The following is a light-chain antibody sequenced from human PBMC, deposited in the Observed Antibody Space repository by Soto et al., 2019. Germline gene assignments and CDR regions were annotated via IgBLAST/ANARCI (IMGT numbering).Light chain of an antibody. Sequence: MTQSPGTLSVSPGERATLSCRASQSVSTNLVWYQHKPGQAPRLLIYGASTRATGVPARFSGSGSGTEFTLTISSLQSEDSAVYYCQQNNNWPAFGQGTKVEIK. V-gene: IGKV3D-15*01. J-gene: IGKJ1*01. CDR3: QQNNNWPA. CDR1: QSVSTN. CDR2: GAS.